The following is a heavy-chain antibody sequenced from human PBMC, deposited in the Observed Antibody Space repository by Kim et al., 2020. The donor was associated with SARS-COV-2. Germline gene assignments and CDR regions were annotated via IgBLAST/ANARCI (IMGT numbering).Heavy chain of an antibody. J-gene: IGHJ4*02. CDR2: ISNSGIT. Sequence: SETLSLTCTVSSGSISSTSSYWGWIRQTPGKGLEWIGSISNSGITYYNPSLKGRVTISVDTSKNQFSLKLNSVTAADTAVYYCASNSSPTYWGQGTLVT. D-gene: IGHD6-13*01. CDR3: ASNSSPTY. CDR1: SGSISSTSSY. V-gene: IGHV4-39*01.